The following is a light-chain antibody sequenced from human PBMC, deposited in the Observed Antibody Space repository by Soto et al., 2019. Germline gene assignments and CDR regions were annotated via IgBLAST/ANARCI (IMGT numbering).Light chain of an antibody. J-gene: IGLJ1*01. V-gene: IGLV2-14*01. Sequence: QSVLTQPASVSGSPGQSITISVTGTSSDVGGNKYVSWYQQYPGKVPKLLINKVTNRPSGVSYRFSGSKSGNTASLTTSALLAEDEADYFCASSTSDSLYVFGTGTKVTVL. CDR1: SSDVGGNKY. CDR3: ASSTSDSLYV. CDR2: KVT.